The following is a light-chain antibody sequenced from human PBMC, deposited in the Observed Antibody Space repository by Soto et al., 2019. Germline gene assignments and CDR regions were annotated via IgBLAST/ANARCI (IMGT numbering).Light chain of an antibody. CDR1: SSNIGPGYD. CDR3: LSFDSSLSVV. Sequence: QSVLTQPPSVSGAPGQRVTLSFTGRSSNIGPGYDVHWYQQLPGSPPKLLIYRNTNRPSGVPDRFSGSKSGTSASLAITGLQAEDEADYYCLSFDSSLSVVFGGGTKLTVL. J-gene: IGLJ2*01. V-gene: IGLV1-40*01. CDR2: RNT.